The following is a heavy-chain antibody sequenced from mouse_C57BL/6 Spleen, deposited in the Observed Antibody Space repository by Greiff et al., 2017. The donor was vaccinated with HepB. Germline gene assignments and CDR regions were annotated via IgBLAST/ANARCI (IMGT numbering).Heavy chain of an antibody. CDR3: ARHAGNYWYFDV. CDR1: GFSLTSYG. Sequence: VQLKQSGPGLVAPSQSLSITCTVSGFSLTSYGVHWVRQPPGKGLEWLVVIWSDGSTTYNSALKSRLSISKDNSKSQVFLKMNSLQTDDTAMYYCARHAGNYWYFDVWGTGTTVTVSS. D-gene: IGHD2-1*01. CDR2: IWSDGST. J-gene: IGHJ1*03. V-gene: IGHV2-6-1*01.